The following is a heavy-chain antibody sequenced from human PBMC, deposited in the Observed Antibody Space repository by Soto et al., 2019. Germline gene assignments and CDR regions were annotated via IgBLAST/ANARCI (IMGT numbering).Heavy chain of an antibody. CDR2: ITSGSRII. CDR3: ARDHGYGYGMDV. D-gene: IGHD5-12*01. J-gene: IGHJ6*02. CDR1: GFTFRSYS. V-gene: IGHV3-48*01. Sequence: EVQLVESGGGLVQPGRSLRLSCGASGFTFRSYSMNWVRQAPGKGLEWVSYITSGSRIIYYADSVKGRFTISRDNAKNSLYLQMNSLRAEDTAVYYCARDHGYGYGMDVWGQGTTVTVS.